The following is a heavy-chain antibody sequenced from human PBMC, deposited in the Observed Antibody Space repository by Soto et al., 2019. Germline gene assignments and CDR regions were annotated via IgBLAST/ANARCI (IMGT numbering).Heavy chain of an antibody. CDR2: ISGSGGST. J-gene: IGHJ4*02. D-gene: IGHD5-18*01. CDR3: AKAWIQLWLLAYY. CDR1: GFSFSSYA. Sequence: PGGSLRLSCAASGFSFSSYAMSWVRQAPGKGLEWVSAISGSGGSTYYADSVKGRFTISRDNSKNTLYLQMNSLRAEDTAVYYCAKAWIQLWLLAYYWGQGTLVTVSS. V-gene: IGHV3-23*01.